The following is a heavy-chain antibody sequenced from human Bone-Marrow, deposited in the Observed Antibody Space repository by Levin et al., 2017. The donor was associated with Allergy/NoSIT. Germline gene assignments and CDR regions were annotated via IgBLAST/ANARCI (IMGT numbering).Heavy chain of an antibody. CDR2: IFPGDSDT. Sequence: GESLKISCQASGYSFSGHWMVWVRQIPGKGLEWMGIIFPGDSDTRYNPSFRGQVSISVDKSINTAYLHWGSLKASDTATYYCARLGGYSVELEYNWFDPWGQGTLVTVSS. D-gene: IGHD1-1*01. CDR1: GYSFSGHW. V-gene: IGHV5-51*01. J-gene: IGHJ5*02. CDR3: ARLGGYSVELEYNWFDP.